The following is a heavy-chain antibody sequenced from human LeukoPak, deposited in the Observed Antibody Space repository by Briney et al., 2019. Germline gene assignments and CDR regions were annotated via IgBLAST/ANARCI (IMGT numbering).Heavy chain of an antibody. CDR3: ARDSSEFRSLIPH. J-gene: IGHJ1*01. D-gene: IGHD2-21*01. CDR2: IILVFGTA. CDR1: GGTFSNYA. V-gene: IGHV1-69*13. Sequence: SVKVSCKASGGTFSNYAISWVRQAPGQGLEWMGGIILVFGTANYAQKFQGRVTITADESTSTAYMELSSLRSEDTAVYYCARDSSEFRSLIPHWGQGTLVTVSS.